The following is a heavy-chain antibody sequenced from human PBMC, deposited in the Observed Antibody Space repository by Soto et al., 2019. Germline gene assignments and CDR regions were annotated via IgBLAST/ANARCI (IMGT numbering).Heavy chain of an antibody. CDR3: ASAAREYYYYGMDV. CDR2: ISGSGGST. V-gene: IGHV3-23*01. J-gene: IGHJ6*02. CDR1: GFTFSSYA. Sequence: EVQLLESGGGLVQPGGSLRLSCAASGFTFSSYAMGWVRQAPGKGLEWVSAISGSGGSTYYADSVKGRFTISRDNSKNTLYLQTNSLRAEDTAVYYCASAAREYYYYGMDVWGPGTTVTV.